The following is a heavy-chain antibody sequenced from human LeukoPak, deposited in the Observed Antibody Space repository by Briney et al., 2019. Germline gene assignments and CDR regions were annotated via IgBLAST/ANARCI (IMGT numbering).Heavy chain of an antibody. D-gene: IGHD6-19*01. CDR3: ARPASSGWYDAFDI. V-gene: IGHV1-2*02. CDR2: INPNSGGT. Sequence: ASVKVSCKASGYTFTGYYMHWVRQAPGQGLEWMGSINPNSGGTNYAQKFQGRVTMTTDTSTSTAYMELRSLRSDDTAVYYCARPASSGWYDAFDIWGQGTMVTVSS. CDR1: GYTFTGYY. J-gene: IGHJ3*02.